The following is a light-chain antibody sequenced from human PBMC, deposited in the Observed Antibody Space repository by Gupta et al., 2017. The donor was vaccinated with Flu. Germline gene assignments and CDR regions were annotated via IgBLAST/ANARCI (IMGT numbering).Light chain of an antibody. CDR3: QQTYNTPWT. V-gene: IGKV1-39*01. Sequence: PSSLSASVRDKVTITCRASQSVSSYLTWYQHRPGKAPNVLIYAASILQSGVPSRFIGSGSGTDFTLTISGLQPEDSAIYYCQQTYNTPWTFGQGTKVEIK. J-gene: IGKJ1*01. CDR2: AAS. CDR1: QSVSSY.